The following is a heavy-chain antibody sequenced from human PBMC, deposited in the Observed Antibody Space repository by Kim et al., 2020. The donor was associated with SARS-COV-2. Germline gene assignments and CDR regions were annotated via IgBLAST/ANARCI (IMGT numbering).Heavy chain of an antibody. V-gene: IGHV4-34*01. D-gene: IGHD2-8*01. J-gene: IGHJ4*02. CDR3: ARRQGYCTNGVCYAVDY. Sequence: LKSRVTISVDTSKNQFSLKLSSVTAADTAVYYCARRQGYCTNGVCYAVDYWGQGTLVTVSS.